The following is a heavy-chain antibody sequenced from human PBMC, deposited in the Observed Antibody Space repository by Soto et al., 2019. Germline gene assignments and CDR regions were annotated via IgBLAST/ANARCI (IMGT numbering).Heavy chain of an antibody. CDR1: GGSISSSSYY. CDR2: IYYSGST. Sequence: QLQLQESGPGLVKPSETLSLTCTVSGGSISSSSYYWGWIRQPPGKGLEWIGSIYYSGSTYYNPAHTGRVTRSVDTSKNQFSLKLSSVTAADTAVYYCARPGYSSSDWGQGTLVTVSS. D-gene: IGHD6-13*01. CDR3: ARPGYSSSD. V-gene: IGHV4-39*01. J-gene: IGHJ4*02.